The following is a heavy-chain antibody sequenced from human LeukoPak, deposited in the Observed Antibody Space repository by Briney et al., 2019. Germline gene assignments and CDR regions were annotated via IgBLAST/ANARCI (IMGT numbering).Heavy chain of an antibody. J-gene: IGHJ5*02. D-gene: IGHD1-26*01. CDR1: GGSISSYY. V-gene: IGHV4-59*12. Sequence: SETLSLTCTVSGGSISSYYWSWIRQPPGKGLEWIGYIYYSGRTNYNSSLKSRVTISVDTSKNQFSLKLSSVTAADTAVYYCARELVGATGWFDPWGQGTLVTVSS. CDR3: ARELVGATGWFDP. CDR2: IYYSGRT.